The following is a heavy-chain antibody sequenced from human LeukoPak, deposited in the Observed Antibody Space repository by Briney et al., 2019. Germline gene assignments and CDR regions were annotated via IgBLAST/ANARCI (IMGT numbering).Heavy chain of an antibody. D-gene: IGHD3-22*01. CDR3: ARSYDSSGWYDY. CDR2: INHSGST. V-gene: IGHV4-34*01. CDR1: GGSISSYY. J-gene: IGHJ4*02. Sequence: SETLSLTCTVSGGSISSYYWSWIRQPPGKGLEWIGEINHSGSTNYNPSLKSRVTISVDTSKNQFSLKLSSVTAADTAVYYCARSYDSSGWYDYWGQGTLVTVSS.